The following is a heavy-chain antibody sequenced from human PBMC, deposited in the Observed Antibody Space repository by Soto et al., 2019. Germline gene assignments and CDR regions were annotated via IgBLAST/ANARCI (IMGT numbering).Heavy chain of an antibody. D-gene: IGHD3-10*01. CDR2: IRKDGSQR. J-gene: IGHJ3*02. CDR3: ASDVSPGSGGVYFDAFDM. V-gene: IGHV3-7*05. Sequence: EVQLVESGGGLVQPGGSLTLSCAASEFAFSSYWMTWVRQSPGKGLEWVANIRKDGSQRSYLESVRGRFTISRDNSKNSLYLQMNSLGAEDTALYFCASDVSPGSGGVYFDAFDMWGQGTMVTVSS. CDR1: EFAFSSYW.